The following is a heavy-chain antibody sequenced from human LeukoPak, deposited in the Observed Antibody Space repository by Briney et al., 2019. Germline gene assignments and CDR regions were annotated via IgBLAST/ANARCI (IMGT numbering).Heavy chain of an antibody. Sequence: GGSLRLSCTASGFTLGDYAMSWFRQARGKGLEWVGFIRSKAYGGTTEYAASVKGRFTISRDDSKSIAYLQMNSLKTEDTAVYYCTRDLPPGGDYGTWGQGTLVTVSS. CDR2: IRSKAYGGTT. CDR1: GFTLGDYA. CDR3: TRDLPPGGDYGT. J-gene: IGHJ5*02. V-gene: IGHV3-49*03. D-gene: IGHD4-17*01.